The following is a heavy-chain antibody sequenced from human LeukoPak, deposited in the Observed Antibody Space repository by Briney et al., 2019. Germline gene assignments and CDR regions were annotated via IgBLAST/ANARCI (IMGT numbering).Heavy chain of an antibody. D-gene: IGHD6-19*01. V-gene: IGHV3-30*02. CDR1: GFTFSSYG. J-gene: IGHJ3*02. CDR2: IRYDGSNK. CDR3: AKDRIAVAGGEAFDI. Sequence: PGGSLRLSCAASGFTFSSYGMHWVRQAPGRGLEWVAFIRYDGSNKYYAYSVTRLFTISRDNSKHTLYLQLNSLRAEDTAVYYCAKDRIAVAGGEAFDIWGQGTMVTVSS.